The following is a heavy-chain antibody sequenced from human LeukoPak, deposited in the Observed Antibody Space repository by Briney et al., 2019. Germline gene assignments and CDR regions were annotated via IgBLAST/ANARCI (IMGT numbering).Heavy chain of an antibody. V-gene: IGHV4-59*01. CDR1: GGSTSGDY. Sequence: PSETLSLTRTVSGGSTSGDYWSWIRQSPGKRLEWIAYIHSSGSTSYNPSLKSRVTISVDTSKNEFSLKLSSVTAADTAVYYCARGRPPDYWGQGTLVTVSS. J-gene: IGHJ4*02. CDR3: ARGRPPDY. CDR2: IHSSGST.